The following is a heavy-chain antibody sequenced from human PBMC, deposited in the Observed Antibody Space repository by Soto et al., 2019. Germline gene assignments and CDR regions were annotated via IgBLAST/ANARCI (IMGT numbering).Heavy chain of an antibody. CDR1: GFTFSSYS. CDR3: ARDRIAAAGTGVYYYYGMDV. CDR2: ISSSSSTI. J-gene: IGHJ6*02. D-gene: IGHD6-13*01. V-gene: IGHV3-48*01. Sequence: GGSLRLSCAASGFTFSSYSMNWVRQAPGKGLEWVSYISSSSSTIYYADSVKGRFTISRDNAKNSLYLQMNSLRAEDTAVYYCARDRIAAAGTGVYYYYGMDVWGQGTTVTVSS.